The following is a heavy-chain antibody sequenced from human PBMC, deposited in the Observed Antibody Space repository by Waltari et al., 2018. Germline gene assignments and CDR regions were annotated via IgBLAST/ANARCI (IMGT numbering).Heavy chain of an antibody. D-gene: IGHD3-22*01. CDR2: SRYRAQGYST. CDR1: GFGSGDYY. CDR3: SRAVFSSGYYFLDH. J-gene: IGHJ4*02. V-gene: IGHV3-72*01. Sequence: VRLVESGGTVVQPGGPLRLSCTASGFGSGDYYMAWLRQAPGKGLEWVGRSRYRAQGYSTDYGASVEGRFTILRDEAKNSLYLQMDRLRPEDTAVYFCSRAVFSSGYYFLDHWGQGTPVMVSS.